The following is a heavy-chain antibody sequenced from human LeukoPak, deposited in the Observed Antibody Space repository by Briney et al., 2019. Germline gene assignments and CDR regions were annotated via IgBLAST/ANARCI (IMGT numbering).Heavy chain of an antibody. V-gene: IGHV3-53*01. CDR2: IYSGGNI. CDR1: GSTVSSTY. CDR3: ASRHCSGGGCYFAGADPFDY. J-gene: IGHJ4*02. D-gene: IGHD2-15*01. Sequence: TGGSLRLSCAASGSTVSSTYMSWVRLAPGKGLEWVSVIYSGGNIYYIDSVKGRFTISRDTSKNTLYLQMNSLRVEDTAVYFCASRHCSGGGCYFAGADPFDYWGQGTLVTVSS.